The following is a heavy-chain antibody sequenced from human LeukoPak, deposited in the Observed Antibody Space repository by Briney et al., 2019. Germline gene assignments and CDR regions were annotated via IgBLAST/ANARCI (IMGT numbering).Heavy chain of an antibody. D-gene: IGHD5-18*01. CDR2: IYSGGST. V-gene: IGHV3-53*04. CDR3: ARSQDTAGPDAFDI. Sequence: GGSLRLSCAASGFTDSSNYMSWVRQAPGKGLEWVSVIYSGGSTYYADSVKGRFTISRHNSKNTLYLQMNSLRAEDTAVYYCARSQDTAGPDAFDIWGQGTMVTVSS. J-gene: IGHJ3*02. CDR1: GFTDSSNY.